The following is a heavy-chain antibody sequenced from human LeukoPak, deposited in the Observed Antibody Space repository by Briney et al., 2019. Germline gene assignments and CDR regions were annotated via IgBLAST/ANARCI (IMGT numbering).Heavy chain of an antibody. CDR2: INWNGGST. V-gene: IGHV3-20*04. CDR1: GFTFSNYW. D-gene: IGHD4-17*01. CDR3: ARDPYGDSYFDY. J-gene: IGHJ4*02. Sequence: GGSLRLSCAASGFTFSNYWINWVRLPPGKGLEWVSGINWNGGSTAYADSVKGRFTISRDNAENSLYLQMNSLRAEDTALYYCARDPYGDSYFDYWGQGTLVTVSS.